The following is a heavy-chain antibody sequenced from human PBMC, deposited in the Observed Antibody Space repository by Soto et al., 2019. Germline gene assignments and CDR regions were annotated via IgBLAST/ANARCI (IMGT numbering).Heavy chain of an antibody. D-gene: IGHD6-6*01. CDR2: ISYDGSNK. CDR1: GFTFSSYG. CDR3: AKDKFPLSSSSSLFDY. V-gene: IGHV3-30*18. J-gene: IGHJ4*02. Sequence: GGSLRLSCAASGFTFSSYGMHWVRQAPGKGLEWVAVISYDGSNKYYADSVKGRFTISRDNSKNTLYLQMNSLRAEDTAVYYCAKDKFPLSSSSSLFDYWGQGTLVTVSS.